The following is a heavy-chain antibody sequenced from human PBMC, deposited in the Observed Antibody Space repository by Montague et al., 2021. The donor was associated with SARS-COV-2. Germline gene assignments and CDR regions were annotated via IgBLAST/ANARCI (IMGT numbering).Heavy chain of an antibody. J-gene: IGHJ4*02. V-gene: IGHV4-34*01. CDR2: INHSGST. D-gene: IGHD3-10*01. Sequence: SETLSLTCAVYGGSFSGYYWNWIRQPPGKGLEWIGEINHSGSTNYNPSLKSRVTMSVDTSKNQFSLKLSSMTAADTAVYYCARGARQGYGFCLGSFDSWGQGTLVTVSS. CDR3: ARGARQGYGFCLGSFDS. CDR1: GGSFSGYY.